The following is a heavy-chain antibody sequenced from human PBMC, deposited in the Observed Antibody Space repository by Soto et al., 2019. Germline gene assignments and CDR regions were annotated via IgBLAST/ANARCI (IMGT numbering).Heavy chain of an antibody. CDR1: GYSFTSYW. J-gene: IGHJ6*02. D-gene: IGHD5-12*01. V-gene: IGHV5-51*01. Sequence: GESLKISCKGSGYSFTSYWIAWVRQMPGKGLEWMGIIYPVDSDTRYSPSFQGQVTISADKSLSTAYLQWSSLKASDTAMYYYARVLTSGYLAYFYYDMDVWGQGTKVTVSS. CDR3: ARVLTSGYLAYFYYDMDV. CDR2: IYPVDSDT.